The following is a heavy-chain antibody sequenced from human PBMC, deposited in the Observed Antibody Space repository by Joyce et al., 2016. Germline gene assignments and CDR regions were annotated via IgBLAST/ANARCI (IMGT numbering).Heavy chain of an antibody. J-gene: IGHJ4*02. CDR2: IKSKIFGGTT. V-gene: IGHV3-49*03. CDR1: GFTFGDYA. D-gene: IGHD5-18*01. Sequence: EVQLVESGGGFVQPGRSLRLSCAACGFTFGDYAMSWLRQAPGKGLEFVGFIKSKIFGGTTKYAASVKGRFNISRDDSRNIAYLQMNSLKTEDTAVYFCTRVPITAMVYYFDYWGQGTLVTVSS. CDR3: TRVPITAMVYYFDY.